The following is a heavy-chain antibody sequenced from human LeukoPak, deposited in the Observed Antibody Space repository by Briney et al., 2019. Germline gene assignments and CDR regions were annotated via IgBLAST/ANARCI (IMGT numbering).Heavy chain of an antibody. CDR1: GGSISSGSYY. J-gene: IGHJ4*02. CDR3: ARREGGSYTY. D-gene: IGHD1-26*01. CDR2: IYTSGST. Sequence: PSQTLSLTCTVSGGSISSGSYYWSWIRQPAGKGLEWIGRIYTSGSTNYNPSLKSRVTISVDTSKNQFSLKLSSVTAADTAVYYCARREGGSYTYWGQGTLVTVSS. V-gene: IGHV4-61*02.